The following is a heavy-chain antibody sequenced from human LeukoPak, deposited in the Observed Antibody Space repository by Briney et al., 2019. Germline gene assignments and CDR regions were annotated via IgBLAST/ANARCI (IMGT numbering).Heavy chain of an antibody. Sequence: ASVKVSCKASGYTFTGYYMHWVRQAPGQGLEWMGWINPNSGGTNYAQNFQGRVTMTRDTSISTAYMELSRLRSDDTAVYYCARDLSGPYNWFDPWGQGTLVTVSS. D-gene: IGHD2/OR15-2a*01. J-gene: IGHJ5*02. V-gene: IGHV1-2*02. CDR1: GYTFTGYY. CDR3: ARDLSGPYNWFDP. CDR2: INPNSGGT.